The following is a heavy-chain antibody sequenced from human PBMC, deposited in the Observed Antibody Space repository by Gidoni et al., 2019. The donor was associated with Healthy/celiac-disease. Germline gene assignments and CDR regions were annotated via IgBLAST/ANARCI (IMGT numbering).Heavy chain of an antibody. Sequence: EVQLVESGGGLVQPGGSLRLSCSASGFPFSSYAMHWVRQAPGKGLEYVSAISSNGGSTYYADSVKGRFTISRDNSKNTLYLQMSSLRAEDTAVYYCVKRWGERSGGSFDIWGQGTMVTVSS. J-gene: IGHJ3*02. D-gene: IGHD2-15*01. CDR1: GFPFSSYA. CDR3: VKRWGERSGGSFDI. V-gene: IGHV3-64D*06. CDR2: ISSNGGST.